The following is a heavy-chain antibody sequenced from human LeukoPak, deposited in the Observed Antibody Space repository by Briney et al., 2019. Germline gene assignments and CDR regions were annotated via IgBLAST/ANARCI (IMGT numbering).Heavy chain of an antibody. J-gene: IGHJ3*02. CDR2: INPNSGGT. D-gene: IGHD6-25*01. Sequence: GASVKVSCKASGYTFTGYYMHWVRQAPGQGLEWMGWINPNSGGTNYAQKFQGRVTMTRDTSISTAYMELSRLRSDDTAVYYCARVTHSLTATIGAFDIWGQGTMVTVSS. CDR3: ARVTHSLTATIGAFDI. CDR1: GYTFTGYY. V-gene: IGHV1-2*02.